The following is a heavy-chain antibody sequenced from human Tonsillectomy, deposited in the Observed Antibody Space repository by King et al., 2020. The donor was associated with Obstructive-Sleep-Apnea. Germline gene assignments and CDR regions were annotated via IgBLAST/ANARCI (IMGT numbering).Heavy chain of an antibody. V-gene: IGHV4-34*01. Sequence: VQLQQWGAGLLKPSETLSLTCAVYGGSFSGYYWSWIRQPPGKGLEWIGEINHSGITNYNPSLKSRVTISVDTSKNPFSLKLSAVTAADTAVYYCARRVVVTNSYYYYYYGMDVWGQGTTVTVSS. J-gene: IGHJ6*02. CDR3: ARRVVVTNSYYYYYYGMDV. D-gene: IGHD4-23*01. CDR1: GGSFSGYY. CDR2: INHSGIT.